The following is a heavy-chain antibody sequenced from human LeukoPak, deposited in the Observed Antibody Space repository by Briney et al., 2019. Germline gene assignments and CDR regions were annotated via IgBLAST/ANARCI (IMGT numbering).Heavy chain of an antibody. CDR1: GFTFSNYW. V-gene: IGHV3-7*01. D-gene: IGHD1-26*01. J-gene: IGHJ4*02. CDR3: ARGGSRGSF. CDR2: IRHKRDGR. Sequence: GGSLRLSCAASGFTFSNYWMSWVRQAPGKGLEWVAKIRHKRDGRFYVDSVKGQFTISRDNAKNSVFLQMNSLRAEDTAVYYCARGGSRGSFWGQGILVTVSS.